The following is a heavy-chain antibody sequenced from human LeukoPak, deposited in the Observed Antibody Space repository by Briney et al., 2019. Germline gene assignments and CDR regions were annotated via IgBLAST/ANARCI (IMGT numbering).Heavy chain of an antibody. V-gene: IGHV3-7*03. CDR3: AKDIFTGIAAAGAIDY. Sequence: GGSLRLSCVVSGFTFSSYWMSWVRQGPGKGLESVANIKQDGSEKYYVDSVKGRFTISRDNAKNSLYLQMNSLRAEDTALYYCAKDIFTGIAAAGAIDYWGQGTLVTVSS. CDR1: GFTFSSYW. J-gene: IGHJ4*02. CDR2: IKQDGSEK. D-gene: IGHD6-13*01.